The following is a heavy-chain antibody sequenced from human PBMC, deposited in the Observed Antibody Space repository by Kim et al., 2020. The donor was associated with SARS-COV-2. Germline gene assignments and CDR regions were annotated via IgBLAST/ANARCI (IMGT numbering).Heavy chain of an antibody. D-gene: IGHD3-16*02. V-gene: IGHV4-34*01. CDR1: GGSFSGYY. Sequence: SETLSLTCAVYGGSFSGYYWSWIRQPPGKGLEWIGEINHSGSTNYNPSLKSRVTISVDTSKNQFSLKLSSVTAADTAVYYCAREYGVYDYVWGSYPSLGYFQHWGQGTLVTVSS. CDR3: AREYGVYDYVWGSYPSLGYFQH. J-gene: IGHJ1*01. CDR2: INHSGST.